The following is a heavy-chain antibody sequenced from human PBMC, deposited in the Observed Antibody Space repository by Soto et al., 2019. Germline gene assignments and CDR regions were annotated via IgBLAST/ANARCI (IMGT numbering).Heavy chain of an antibody. CDR2: IWYDGSNK. CDR3: ARARTRYNWNYFYYYYYGMDV. CDR1: GFTFSSYG. Sequence: PGGSLRLSCAASGFTFSSYGMHWVRQAPGKGLEWVAVIWYDGSNKYYADSVKGRFTISRDNSKNTLYLQMNSLRAEDTAVYYCARARTRYNWNYFYYYYYGMDVWGQGTTVTSP. V-gene: IGHV3-33*01. J-gene: IGHJ6*02. D-gene: IGHD1-7*01.